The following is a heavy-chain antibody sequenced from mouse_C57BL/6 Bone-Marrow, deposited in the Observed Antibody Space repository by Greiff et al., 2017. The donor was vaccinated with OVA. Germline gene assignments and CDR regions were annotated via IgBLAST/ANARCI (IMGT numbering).Heavy chain of an antibody. CDR3: ARSPFYYDYDGGGLFDY. CDR2: IDPSDSET. V-gene: IGHV1-52*01. CDR1: GYTFTSYW. Sequence: QVQLQQPGAELVRPGSSVKLSCKASGYTFTSYWMHWVKQRPIQGLEWIGNIDPSDSETHYNQKFKDKATLTVDKSSSTAYMQLSSLTSEDSAVYYCARSPFYYDYDGGGLFDYWGQGTTRTVSS. J-gene: IGHJ2*01. D-gene: IGHD2-4*01.